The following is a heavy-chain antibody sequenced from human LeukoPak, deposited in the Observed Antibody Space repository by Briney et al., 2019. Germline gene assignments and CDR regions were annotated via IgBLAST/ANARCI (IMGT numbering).Heavy chain of an antibody. CDR3: ARRVYDSSGYYSTGFDP. D-gene: IGHD3-22*01. CDR1: GGSISSYY. Sequence: PSETLSLTCTVSGGSISSYYWSWIRQPPGKGLEWIGYIYYSGSTNYNPSLKSRVTISVDTSKNQFSLKLSSVTAADTAVYYCARRVYDSSGYYSTGFDPWGQGTLVTVSS. V-gene: IGHV4-59*08. CDR2: IYYSGST. J-gene: IGHJ5*02.